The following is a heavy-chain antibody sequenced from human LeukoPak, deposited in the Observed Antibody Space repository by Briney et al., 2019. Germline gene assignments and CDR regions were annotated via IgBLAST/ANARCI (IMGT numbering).Heavy chain of an antibody. CDR2: VLPIFGTA. V-gene: IGHV1-69*13. Sequence: SVKVSCKASGGTVSSYVISWVRQAPGQGLEWMGGVLPIFGTAIYAQKWQGRVTITADESTSTAYMELRSLRSEDTAIYYCARAEDQGRYFDWLPGFAPWGQGTLVIVSS. CDR1: GGTVSSYV. CDR3: ARAEDQGRYFDWLPGFAP. D-gene: IGHD3-9*01. J-gene: IGHJ5*02.